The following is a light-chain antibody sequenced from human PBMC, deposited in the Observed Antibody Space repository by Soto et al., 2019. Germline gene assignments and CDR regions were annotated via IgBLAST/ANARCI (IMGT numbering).Light chain of an antibody. Sequence: DIQMTQSPSTLSGSVGDRVTITCRASQSISSYLNWYQQKPGKAPNLLIYGASSLQSGVPSRFSGSGSGTDFTLTISSLQPEDFATYYCQQSYSTPRTFGQGTKVDIK. CDR2: GAS. CDR3: QQSYSTPRT. V-gene: IGKV1-39*01. J-gene: IGKJ1*01. CDR1: QSISSY.